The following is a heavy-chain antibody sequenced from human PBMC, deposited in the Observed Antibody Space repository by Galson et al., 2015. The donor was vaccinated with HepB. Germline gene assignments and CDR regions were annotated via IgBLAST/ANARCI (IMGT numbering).Heavy chain of an antibody. CDR1: GFTFGDYA. CDR3: TRDISYYGSGSYAAGH. D-gene: IGHD3-10*01. V-gene: IGHV3-49*04. CDR2: IRSKAYGGTT. J-gene: IGHJ4*02. Sequence: SLRLSCAASGFTFGDYAMSWVRQAPGKGLEWVGFIRSKAYGGTTEYAASVKGRFTISRDDSKSIAYLQMNSLKTEDTAMYYCTRDISYYGSGSYAAGHWGQGTLVTVSS.